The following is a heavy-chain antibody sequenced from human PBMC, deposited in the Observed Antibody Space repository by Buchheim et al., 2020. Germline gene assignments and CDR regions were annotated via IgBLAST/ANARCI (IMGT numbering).Heavy chain of an antibody. D-gene: IGHD4-23*01. CDR3: AIDGGNPARNWYFDL. Sequence: QVQLQQWGAGLLKPSETLSLTCAVYGGSFSGYYWSWIRQPPGKGLEGSGEVNHSGSTNYNPSLKSRLTISVDTSNNKFSLRLTSVTAADTAVYYCAIDGGNPARNWYFDLWGRGTL. J-gene: IGHJ2*01. CDR2: VNHSGST. CDR1: GGSFSGYY. V-gene: IGHV4-34*01.